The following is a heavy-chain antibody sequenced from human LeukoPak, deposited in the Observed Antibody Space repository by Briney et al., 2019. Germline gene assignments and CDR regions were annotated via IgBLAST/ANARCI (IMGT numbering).Heavy chain of an antibody. CDR3: ARDLWGGGYDNDYYYYGMDV. D-gene: IGHD5-12*01. J-gene: IGHJ6*02. CDR1: GYTFTSYY. V-gene: IGHV1-46*01. CDR2: INPSVGST. Sequence: ASVKVSCKPSGYTFTSYYMHSVRQAPGQGLEWMGIINPSVGSTSYAQKFQGRVTMTRDTSTSTVYMELSSLRSEDTAVYYCARDLWGGGYDNDYYYYGMDVWGQGTTVTVSS.